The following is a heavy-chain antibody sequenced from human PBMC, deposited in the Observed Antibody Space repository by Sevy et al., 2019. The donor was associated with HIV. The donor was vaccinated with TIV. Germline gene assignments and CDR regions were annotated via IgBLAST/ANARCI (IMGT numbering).Heavy chain of an antibody. V-gene: IGHV3-30*18. D-gene: IGHD3-9*01. CDR2: ISYDGRNK. CDR1: GIIFTTSG. J-gene: IGHJ6*02. Sequence: GGSLRLSCAVSGIIFTTSGMHWVRQAPGKGLEWVAVISYDGRNKFYGDSVKGRFTTSRENSKNILYLQMNSLGAEDKAVYYCAKDLTGYNGRDAWGQGTMVTVSS. CDR3: AKDLTGYNGRDA.